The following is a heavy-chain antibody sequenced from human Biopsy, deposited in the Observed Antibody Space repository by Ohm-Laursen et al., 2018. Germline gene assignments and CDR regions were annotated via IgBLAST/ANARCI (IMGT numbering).Heavy chain of an antibody. J-gene: IGHJ6*02. D-gene: IGHD2-21*01. Sequence: ASVRVSCKASGYNFGNYYINWVRKVPGQGLEWLGVVNPVAEATMYAQKFQDRITLTRDASTNTVYMDLTSLTSEDTAVYYCARESPLRLGVCGAIRCFKEVFGMDVWGQGTTVIVSS. CDR1: GYNFGNYY. CDR3: ARESPLRLGVCGAIRCFKEVFGMDV. CDR2: VNPVAEAT. V-gene: IGHV1-46*01.